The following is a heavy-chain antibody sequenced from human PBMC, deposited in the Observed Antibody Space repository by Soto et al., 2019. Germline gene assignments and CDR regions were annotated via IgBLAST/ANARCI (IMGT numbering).Heavy chain of an antibody. Sequence: ESGGGLVQPGGSLRLSCAASGFTFNNFAMSWVRQAPGKGLEWVSSISDGGGSTYYGDSVKGRFTISRDNSKNTLYLQMNSPRAEDTAVYYCARCPGEKCARNTIFGVVGEGFDYWGQGTLVTVS. CDR1: GFTFNNFA. J-gene: IGHJ4*02. CDR3: ARCPGEKCARNTIFGVVGEGFDY. V-gene: IGHV3-23*01. CDR2: ISDGGGST. D-gene: IGHD3-3*01.